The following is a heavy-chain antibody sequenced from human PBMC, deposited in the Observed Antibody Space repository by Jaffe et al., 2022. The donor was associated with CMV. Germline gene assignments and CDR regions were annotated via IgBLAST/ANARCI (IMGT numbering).Heavy chain of an antibody. J-gene: IGHJ4*02. CDR3: VAMTVG. CDR2: INSDGSII. D-gene: IGHD1-26*01. CDR1: GFTFSTSW. V-gene: IGHV3-74*01. Sequence: EVQLVESGGGLVQPGGSLRLSCAASGFTFSTSWMNWVRQAPGKGLVWVSRINSDGSIINYADSVQGRFTISRDNAKNTLYLQMNSLRAEDTAVYYCVAMTVGWGQGTLVTVSS.